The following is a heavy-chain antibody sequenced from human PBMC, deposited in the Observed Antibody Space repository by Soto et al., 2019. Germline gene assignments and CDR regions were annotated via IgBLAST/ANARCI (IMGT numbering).Heavy chain of an antibody. V-gene: IGHV4-30-2*01. CDR2: IYHSGTT. CDR3: ARAHYGDYGYGMDV. D-gene: IGHD4-17*01. CDR1: GGSISSGGYS. J-gene: IGHJ6*02. Sequence: SETLSLTCAVSGGSISSGGYSWSWIRQPPGKGLEWIGYIYHSGTTYYNTSLKSRVTISVDRSKNQFSLKLSSVTAADTAVYYCARAHYGDYGYGMDVWGQGTTVTVSS.